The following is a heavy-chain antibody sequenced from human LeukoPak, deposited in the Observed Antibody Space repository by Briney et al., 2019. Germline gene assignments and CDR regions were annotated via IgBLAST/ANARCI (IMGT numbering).Heavy chain of an antibody. CDR3: ARQGDSGWYYFDY. J-gene: IGHJ4*02. V-gene: IGHV4-4*02. CDR2: IYHSGST. CDR1: GGSISSSNW. D-gene: IGHD6-19*01. Sequence: PSGTLSLTCAVSGGSISSSNWWSWVRQPPGKGLEWIWEIYHSGSTNYNPSLKSRVTISVDKSKNQFSLKLTSVTAADTAAYYCARQGDSGWYYFDYWGQGTLVTVSS.